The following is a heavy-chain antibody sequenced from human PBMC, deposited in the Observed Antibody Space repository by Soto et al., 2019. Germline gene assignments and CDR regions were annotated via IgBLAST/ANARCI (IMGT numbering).Heavy chain of an antibody. V-gene: IGHV3-23*01. CDR1: GFTFSSYA. CDR2: ISGSGGST. CDR3: AKARGGSSSSYYYYGMDV. D-gene: IGHD6-6*01. Sequence: GSLRLSCAASGFTFSSYAMSWVRQAAGKGLEWVSAISGSGGSTYYADSVKGRFTISRDNSKNTLYLQMNSLRAEDTAVYYCAKARGGSSSSYYYYGMDVWGQGTTVTVSS. J-gene: IGHJ6*02.